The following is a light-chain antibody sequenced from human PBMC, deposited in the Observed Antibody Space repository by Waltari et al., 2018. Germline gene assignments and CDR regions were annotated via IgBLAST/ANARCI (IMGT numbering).Light chain of an antibody. CDR1: SSNIRRNY. Sequence: QSVLTPPPSASGTPGQRVTISCSGSSSNIRRNYVSWYQQLPGTAPKLLIYRNNQRPSGVPDRFSGSKSGTSASLAISGLRSEDEADYYCAAWDDSLSGWVFGGGTKLTVL. V-gene: IGLV1-47*01. J-gene: IGLJ3*02. CDR3: AAWDDSLSGWV. CDR2: RNN.